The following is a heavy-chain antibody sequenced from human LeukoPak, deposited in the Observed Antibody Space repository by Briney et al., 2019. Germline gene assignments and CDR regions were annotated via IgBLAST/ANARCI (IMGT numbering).Heavy chain of an antibody. J-gene: IGHJ6*03. CDR2: ISGGSEDT. D-gene: IGHD2-8*01. CDR1: GFTFDSYA. CDR3: ARDYYCTNGVCYNYYYYYMDV. V-gene: IGHV3-21*01. Sequence: GGSLRLSCTASGFTFDSYAMSWVRQAPGKGLEWVSSISGGSEDTYFADSVKGRFTISRDNAKNSLYLQMNSLRAEDTAVYYCARDYYCTNGVCYNYYYYYMDVWGKGTTVTVSS.